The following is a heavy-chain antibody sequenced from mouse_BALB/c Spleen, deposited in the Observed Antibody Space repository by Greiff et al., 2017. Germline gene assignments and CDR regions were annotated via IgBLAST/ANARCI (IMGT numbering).Heavy chain of an antibody. CDR1: GYTFTDYA. V-gene: IGHV1S137*01. Sequence: VQLQQSGAELVRPGVSVKISCKGSGYTFTDYAMHWVKQSHAKSLEWIGVISTYYGDASYNQKFKGKATMTVDKSSSTAYMELARLTSEDSAIYYCARRGIHYYGSSYYAMDYWGQGTSVTVSS. J-gene: IGHJ4*01. D-gene: IGHD1-1*01. CDR3: ARRGIHYYGSSYYAMDY. CDR2: ISTYYGDA.